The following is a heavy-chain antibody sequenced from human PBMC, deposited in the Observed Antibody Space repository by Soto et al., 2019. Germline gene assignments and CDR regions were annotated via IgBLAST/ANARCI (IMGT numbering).Heavy chain of an antibody. CDR3: ARDKVYGDNSFDF. D-gene: IGHD4-17*01. Sequence: QVSLVQSGAEVKKPGASVNVSFKAFGYIFSNYYIHWVRQAPGQGLEWMGIINPNTGGTSYPQKFQGRVTLTRDTSTSTVYMEMSSLASEDTAVYYCARDKVYGDNSFDFWGQGTLVTVSS. CDR2: INPNTGGT. CDR1: GYIFSNYY. V-gene: IGHV1-46*01. J-gene: IGHJ4*02.